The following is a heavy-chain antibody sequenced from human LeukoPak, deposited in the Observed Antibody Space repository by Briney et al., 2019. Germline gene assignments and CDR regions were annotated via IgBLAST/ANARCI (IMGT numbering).Heavy chain of an antibody. J-gene: IGHJ4*02. CDR2: IYPGGST. D-gene: IGHD3-16*01. CDR3: ARLRGGYYVDY. V-gene: IGHV3-66*04. CDR1: GFSVDTTF. Sequence: PGGSLRLSCAASGFSVDTTFMTWVRQAPVKGLEWVSLIYPGGSTYYADSVKGRFTISRDNSKNTLYLQMNSLRAEDTAVYYCARLRGGYYVDYWGQGTLVTVSS.